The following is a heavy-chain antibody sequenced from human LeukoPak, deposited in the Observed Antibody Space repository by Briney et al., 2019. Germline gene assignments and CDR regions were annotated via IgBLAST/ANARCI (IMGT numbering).Heavy chain of an antibody. CDR2: IYPGDSDT. CDR1: GYSFTSYC. J-gene: IGHJ5*02. Sequence: GESLKISCKGSGYSFTSYCIGWVCQMPGPGLEWMGIIYPGDSDTRYSPSFQGQVTISAGKSIRTVYLQWSSLEASDTAMYYCARSPIASSSSWFDPWGQGTLVTVSS. V-gene: IGHV5-51*01. D-gene: IGHD6-6*01. CDR3: ARSPIASSSSWFDP.